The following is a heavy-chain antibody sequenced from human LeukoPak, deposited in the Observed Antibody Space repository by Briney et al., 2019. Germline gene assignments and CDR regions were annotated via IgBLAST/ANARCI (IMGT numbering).Heavy chain of an antibody. CDR1: GGSFSGYY. J-gene: IGHJ4*02. Sequence: SETLSLTCAVYGGSFSGYYWSWIRQPPGEGLEWIGEINHSGSTNYNPSLKSRVTISVDTSKNQFSLKLSSVTAADTAVYYCSTSGGSSGYSESLDYWGQGTLVTVSS. CDR3: STSGGSSGYSESLDY. V-gene: IGHV4-34*01. D-gene: IGHD3-22*01. CDR2: INHSGST.